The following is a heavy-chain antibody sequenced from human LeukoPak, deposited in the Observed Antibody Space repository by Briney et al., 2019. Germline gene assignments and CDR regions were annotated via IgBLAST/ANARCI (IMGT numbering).Heavy chain of an antibody. CDR3: ARRIVSSSSGFDY. CDR2: MYHSGST. V-gene: IGHV4-38-2*01. J-gene: IGHJ4*02. Sequence: PSETLSLTCAVSGYSISSGYHWGWIRPSPGKGLEWIGFMYHSGSTYYDPSLKSRVTISVDTSKSQFSLKLSSVTAADTAVYYCARRIVSSSSGFDYWGQGTLVTVSS. CDR1: GYSISSGYH. D-gene: IGHD6-6*01.